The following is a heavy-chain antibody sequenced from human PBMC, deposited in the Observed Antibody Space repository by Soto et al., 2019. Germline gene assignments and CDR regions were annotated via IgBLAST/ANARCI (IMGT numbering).Heavy chain of an antibody. CDR3: ARYGIYDFWSGYNLYYYYYMDV. J-gene: IGHJ6*03. CDR1: GYTFTSYG. D-gene: IGHD3-3*01. Sequence: QVQLVQSGAEVKKPGASVKVSCKASGYTFTSYGISWVRQAPGQGLEWMGWISAYNGNTNYAQKLQGRVTMTTDTSTSTAYMELRSLRSDDTAVYYCARYGIYDFWSGYNLYYYYYMDVWGKGTTVTVSS. CDR2: ISAYNGNT. V-gene: IGHV1-18*01.